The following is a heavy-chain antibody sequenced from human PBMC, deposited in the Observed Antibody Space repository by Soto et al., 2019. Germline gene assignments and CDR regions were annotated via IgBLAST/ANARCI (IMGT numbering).Heavy chain of an antibody. D-gene: IGHD2-2*01. CDR3: ARWESLGLGYCISTSCYRRGNWFDP. J-gene: IGHJ5*02. V-gene: IGHV1-18*01. CDR2: ISAYNGNT. CDR1: GYTFTNFG. Sequence: ASVKVSCKASGYTFTNFGISWVRQAPGQGLEWMGWISAYNGNTNYAQNFQGRVTMTTDTSTSTAYMELSSLRSEDTAVYYCARWESLGLGYCISTSCYRRGNWFDPWGQGTLVTVSS.